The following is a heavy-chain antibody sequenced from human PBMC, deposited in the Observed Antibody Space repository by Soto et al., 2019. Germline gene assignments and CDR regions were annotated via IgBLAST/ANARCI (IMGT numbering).Heavy chain of an antibody. V-gene: IGHV3-30-3*01. Sequence: QVQLVESGGGVVQPGRSLRLSCAASGFTFSSYAMHWVRQAPGKGLEWVAVISYDGSNKYYADSVKGRFTISRDNSKNTLYLQMNSLRAEDTAVYYCARANLRDGYTDYWGQGTLVTVSS. CDR1: GFTFSSYA. D-gene: IGHD5-12*01. CDR2: ISYDGSNK. J-gene: IGHJ4*02. CDR3: ARANLRDGYTDY.